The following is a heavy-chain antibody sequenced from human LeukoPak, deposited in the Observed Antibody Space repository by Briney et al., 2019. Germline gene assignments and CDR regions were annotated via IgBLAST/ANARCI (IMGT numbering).Heavy chain of an antibody. Sequence: SETLSLTCTVSGGSISSSDYCWGWIRQPPGKGLEWIGSIFYSGSTYYNPSLKSRVTITLDTSKNQFSLKLSSVTAADTAVYYCARTASGYSYPHYMDVWGKGTTVTVSS. CDR3: ARTASGYSYPHYMDV. CDR2: IFYSGST. D-gene: IGHD5-18*01. V-gene: IGHV4-39*07. CDR1: GGSISSSDYC. J-gene: IGHJ6*03.